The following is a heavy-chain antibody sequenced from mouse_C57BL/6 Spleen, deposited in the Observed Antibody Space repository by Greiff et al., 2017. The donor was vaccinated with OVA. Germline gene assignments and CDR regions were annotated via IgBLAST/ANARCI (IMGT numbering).Heavy chain of an antibody. J-gene: IGHJ2*01. CDR1: GYTFTSYW. CDR2: IDPSDSYT. CDR3: ARPLYGTYFDY. D-gene: IGHD1-1*01. V-gene: IGHV1-50*01. Sequence: QQSCKASGYTFTSYWMQWVKQRPGQGLEWIGEIDPSDSYTNYNQKFKGKATLTVDTSSSTAYMQLSSLTSEDSAVYYCARPLYGTYFDYWGKGTTLTVSS.